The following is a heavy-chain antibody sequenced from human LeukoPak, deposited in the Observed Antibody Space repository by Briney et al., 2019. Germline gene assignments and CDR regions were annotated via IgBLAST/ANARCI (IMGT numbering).Heavy chain of an antibody. CDR2: IYNSVTT. V-gene: IGHV4-59*11. J-gene: IGHJ4*02. CDR1: GDSISNHY. CDR3: ARQAAFDRSEGQFDY. Sequence: SETLSLTCTVSGDSISNHYWSWLRQPPGKGLEWVGYIYNSVTTNYNPSLKSRVTISVDTSKNQFSLKLTSVTAADTAVYYCARQAAFDRSEGQFDYWGQGTLVTVSS. D-gene: IGHD3-9*01.